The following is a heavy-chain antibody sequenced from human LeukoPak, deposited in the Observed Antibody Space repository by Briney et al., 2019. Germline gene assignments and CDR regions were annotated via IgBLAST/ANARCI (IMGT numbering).Heavy chain of an antibody. Sequence: GGSLRLSCAASGFTFSSYAMHWVRQAPGMGLVWVSRLPPDELGIIYADSVKGRFTVSRDNAKNTVYLQMNNLRVDDTAMYYCVGTIASRGSEYWGQGALVTVSS. CDR1: GFTFSSYA. CDR2: LPPDELGI. D-gene: IGHD6-6*01. V-gene: IGHV3-74*01. CDR3: VGTIASRGSEY. J-gene: IGHJ4*02.